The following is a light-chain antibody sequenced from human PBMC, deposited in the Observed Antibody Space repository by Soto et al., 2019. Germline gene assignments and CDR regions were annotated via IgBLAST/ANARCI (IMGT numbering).Light chain of an antibody. CDR1: QTIRTN. J-gene: IGKJ1*01. CDR2: DAA. CDR3: QQYETWSRT. Sequence: EIVLTQSPATLSVSPGEKVTLSCRASQTIRTNLAWYQQRPGQAPNLLIYDAATRATALPARFSGSGSGTDFTLTIASLQSGDFAVYYCQQYETWSRTFGQGTRVEI. V-gene: IGKV3-15*01.